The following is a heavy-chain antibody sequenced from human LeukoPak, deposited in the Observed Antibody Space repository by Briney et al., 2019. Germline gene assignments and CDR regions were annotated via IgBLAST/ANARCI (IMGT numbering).Heavy chain of an antibody. CDR1: GGSIRNYY. V-gene: IGHV4-59*08. J-gene: IGHJ4*02. CDR3: ARHSLFAY. Sequence: SENLSLTRRVSGGSIRNYYWSRVRQPPRKALEWIGYIYCSGTTNYNPSLKSRVTMSVDTSKNQFSLKLSSVTAADTAVYYCARHSLFAYWGRGTLVTVSS. CDR2: IYCSGTT.